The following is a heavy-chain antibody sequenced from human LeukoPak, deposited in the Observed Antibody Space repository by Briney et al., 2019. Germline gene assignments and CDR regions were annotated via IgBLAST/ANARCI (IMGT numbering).Heavy chain of an antibody. Sequence: GGSLRLSCAASGFTFSSYAMSWVRQAAGKGLEWVSAISGTGGSTYYADSVKGRFTISRDNSKNTLYRQLNSLRAEDTAVYYCATRGYCSGTSCYAPQPWGQGTLVTVSS. D-gene: IGHD2-2*01. CDR3: ATRGYCSGTSCYAPQP. V-gene: IGHV3-23*01. CDR1: GFTFSSYA. CDR2: ISGTGGST. J-gene: IGHJ5*02.